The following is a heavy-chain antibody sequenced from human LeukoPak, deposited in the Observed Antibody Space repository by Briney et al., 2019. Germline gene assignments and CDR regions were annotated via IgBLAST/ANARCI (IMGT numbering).Heavy chain of an antibody. CDR3: ASGSNMVRGVLTGASDY. Sequence: PGGSLRLSCAASGFTFSSYWIHWVRQAPGKGLVWVSRIKSDGSTTNYADSVKGRFTISRDNAKNTLYLQMDSLRAEDTAVYYCASGSNMVRGVLTGASDYWGQGTLVTVSS. CDR1: GFTFSSYW. CDR2: IKSDGSTT. J-gene: IGHJ4*02. D-gene: IGHD3-10*01. V-gene: IGHV3-74*01.